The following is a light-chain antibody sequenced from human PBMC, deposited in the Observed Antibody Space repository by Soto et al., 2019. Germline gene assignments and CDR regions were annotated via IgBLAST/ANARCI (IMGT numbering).Light chain of an antibody. V-gene: IGLV2-23*01. Sequence: QAASVSGSPGQSITISCTGTSSDVGSYNLVSWYQQHPGKAPKLMICEGSKRPSGVSNRFSGSKSGNTASLTISGLQAEDEADYYCCSYAGSSTSVIFGGGTKLTVL. CDR1: SSDVGSYNL. CDR2: EGS. CDR3: CSYAGSSTSVI. J-gene: IGLJ2*01.